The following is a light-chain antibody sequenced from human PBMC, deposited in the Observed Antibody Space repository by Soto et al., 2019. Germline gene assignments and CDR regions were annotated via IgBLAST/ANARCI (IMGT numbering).Light chain of an antibody. CDR2: STN. Sequence: QTVVTQEPSFSVSPGGTVTLTCGLSSGSVSTSYYPSWYQQTPGQAPRTLIYSTNTRSSGVPDRFSGSILGNKAALTITGAQPDVEPDHYCVLYMGSGIRVFGGGTKVTV. CDR1: SGSVSTSYY. J-gene: IGLJ3*02. CDR3: VLYMGSGIRV. V-gene: IGLV8-61*01.